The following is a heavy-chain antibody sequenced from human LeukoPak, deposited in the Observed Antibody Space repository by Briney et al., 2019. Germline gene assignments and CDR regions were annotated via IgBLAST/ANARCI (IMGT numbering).Heavy chain of an antibody. CDR2: ISGSGGST. Sequence: GGSLRLSCAASGLTFSSYAMSWVRQAPGQGLEWVTAISGSGGSTYYADSVKGRFTISRDNSKNTLYLQMNSLRAEDTAVYYCAKDSDIVVVPAAHHDYWGQGTLVTVSS. J-gene: IGHJ4*02. D-gene: IGHD2-2*01. CDR3: AKDSDIVVVPAAHHDY. CDR1: GLTFSSYA. V-gene: IGHV3-23*01.